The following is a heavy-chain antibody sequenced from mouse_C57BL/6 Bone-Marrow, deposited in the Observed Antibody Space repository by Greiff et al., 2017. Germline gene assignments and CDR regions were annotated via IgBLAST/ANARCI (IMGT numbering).Heavy chain of an antibody. CDR3: ASSITTVVFNY. Sequence: VHVKQSGPVLVKPGASVKMSCKASGYTFTDYYMNWVKQSHGKSLEWIGVINPYNGGTSYNQKFKGKATLTVDKSSSTAYMELDSLTSEDSAVYYCASSITTVVFNYWGQGTTLTVSS. D-gene: IGHD1-1*01. CDR2: INPYNGGT. V-gene: IGHV1-19*01. CDR1: GYTFTDYY. J-gene: IGHJ2*01.